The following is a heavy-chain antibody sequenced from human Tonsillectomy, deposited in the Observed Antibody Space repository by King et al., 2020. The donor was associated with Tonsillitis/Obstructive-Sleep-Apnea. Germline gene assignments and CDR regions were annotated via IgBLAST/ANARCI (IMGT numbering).Heavy chain of an antibody. D-gene: IGHD3-3*01. J-gene: IGHJ3*02. CDR3: ARVSWRNAFDI. Sequence: VQLVESGGGLVQPGGSLRLSCAASGFTFSSYDMHWVRQATGKGLEWVSAIGTAGDTYYPGSVKGRLTISRENAKNSLYLQMNSLRAGDTAVYYCARVSWRNAFDIWGQGTMVTVSS. CDR2: IGTAGDT. V-gene: IGHV3-13*04. CDR1: GFTFSSYD.